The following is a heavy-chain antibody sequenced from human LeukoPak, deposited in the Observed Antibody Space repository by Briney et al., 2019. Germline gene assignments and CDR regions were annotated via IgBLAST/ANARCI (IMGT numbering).Heavy chain of an antibody. CDR3: ARDREMVAATSYYYYYYGMDV. J-gene: IGHJ6*04. CDR1: GFTFSSYS. CDR2: ISSSSSYI. D-gene: IGHD2-15*01. V-gene: IGHV3-21*01. Sequence: LGGSLRLSRAASGFTFSSYSMNWVRQAPGKGLEWVSSISSSSSYIYYADSVKGRFTISRDNAKNSLYLQMNSLRAEDTAVYYCARDREMVAATSYYYYYYGMDVWGKGTTVTVSS.